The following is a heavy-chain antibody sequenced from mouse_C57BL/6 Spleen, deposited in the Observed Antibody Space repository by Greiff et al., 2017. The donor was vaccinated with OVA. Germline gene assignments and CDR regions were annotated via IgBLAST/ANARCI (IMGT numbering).Heavy chain of an antibody. V-gene: IGHV1-55*01. CDR3: ANMETGRAMDY. CDR2: IYPGSGST. Sequence: QVQLKQSGAELVKPGASVKMSCKASGYTFTSYWITWVKQRPGQGLEWIGDIYPGSGSTNYNEKFKSKAKLTVDTSSSTAYMQLSSLTSEDSAVYYCANMETGRAMDYWGQGTSVTVSS. D-gene: IGHD4-1*01. CDR1: GYTFTSYW. J-gene: IGHJ4*01.